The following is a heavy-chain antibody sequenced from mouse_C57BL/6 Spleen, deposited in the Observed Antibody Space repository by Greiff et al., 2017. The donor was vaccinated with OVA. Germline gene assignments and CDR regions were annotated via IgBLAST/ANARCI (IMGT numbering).Heavy chain of an antibody. CDR1: GYPFTSSG. Sequence: VQLQQSGAELARPGASVKLSCKASGYPFTSSGISWVKQRTGQGLEWIGEIYPRSGNTYYNEKFKGKATLTADKSSSTAYMELRSLTSEDSAVYFCARGGAGSYYFDYWGQGTTLTVSS. V-gene: IGHV1-81*01. CDR3: ARGGAGSYYFDY. J-gene: IGHJ2*01. CDR2: IYPRSGNT. D-gene: IGHD3-3*01.